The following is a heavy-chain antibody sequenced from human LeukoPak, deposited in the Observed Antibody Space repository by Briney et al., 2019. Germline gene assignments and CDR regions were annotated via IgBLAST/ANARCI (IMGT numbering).Heavy chain of an antibody. CDR1: GYTFTGYH. Sequence: ASVKVSCKASGYTFTGYHMHWVRQAPGQGLEWMGRINPNIGGTNYAQKFQGRVNMTRDTSISTAYMELSRLRSDDTAVYYCARGHAHNYYDSSGYYSWFDPWGQGTLVTVSS. CDR2: INPNIGGT. J-gene: IGHJ5*02. D-gene: IGHD3-22*01. CDR3: ARGHAHNYYDSSGYYSWFDP. V-gene: IGHV1-2*06.